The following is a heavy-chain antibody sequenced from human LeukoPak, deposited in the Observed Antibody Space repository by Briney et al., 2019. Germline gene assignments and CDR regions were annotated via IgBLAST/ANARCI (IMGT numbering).Heavy chain of an antibody. CDR1: GGSISSSSYY. CDR3: ARERRITMIVVVNENWFDP. V-gene: IGHV4-39*07. Sequence: PSETLSLTCTVSGGSISSSSYYWGWIRQPPGKGLEWIGSIYYSGSTYYNPSLKSRVTISVDTSKNQFSLKLSSVTAADTAVYYCARERRITMIVVVNENWFDPWGQGTLVTVSS. CDR2: IYYSGST. J-gene: IGHJ5*02. D-gene: IGHD3-22*01.